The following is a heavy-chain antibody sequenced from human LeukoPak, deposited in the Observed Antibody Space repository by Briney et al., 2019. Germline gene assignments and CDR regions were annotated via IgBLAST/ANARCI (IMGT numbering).Heavy chain of an antibody. Sequence: PSETLSLTCSVSGGSISGYYWSWIRQPPGKGLEWIGYMYDSESTNYNPSLKSRVTISADTSKNQLSLKLSSMTAADTAVYYCARDRGLLDGFDIWGQGTMVTVFS. D-gene: IGHD3-10*01. CDR1: GGSISGYY. CDR2: MYDSEST. V-gene: IGHV4-59*01. CDR3: ARDRGLLDGFDI. J-gene: IGHJ3*02.